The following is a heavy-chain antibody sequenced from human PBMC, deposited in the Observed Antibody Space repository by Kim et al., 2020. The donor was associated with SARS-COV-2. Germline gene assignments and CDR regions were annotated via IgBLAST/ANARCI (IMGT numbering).Heavy chain of an antibody. CDR2: VNRDGSTT. CDR3: ARETPVRGEYYFDY. D-gene: IGHD3-10*01. Sequence: GGSLRLSCAASGFTFSSFWMHWVRQAPGKGLVWVSRVNRDGSTTNYADPVKGRFTISRDNAKNTLYLQMNSLRAEDTAVYYCARETPVRGEYYFDYWGQGILVTVSS. V-gene: IGHV3-74*01. CDR1: GFTFSSFW. J-gene: IGHJ4*02.